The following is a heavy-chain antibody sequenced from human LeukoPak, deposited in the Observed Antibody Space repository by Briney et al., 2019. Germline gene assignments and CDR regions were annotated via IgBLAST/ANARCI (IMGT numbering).Heavy chain of an antibody. CDR2: MNPNSGNT. V-gene: IGHV1-8*01. J-gene: IGHJ4*02. D-gene: IGHD6-13*01. CDR1: GYTFTSYD. CDR3: ARVLRYSSSWYFDY. Sequence: ASVKVPCKASGYTFTSYDINWVRQATGQGLEWMGWMNPNSGNTGYAQKFQGRVTMTRNTSISTAYMELSSLRSEDTAVYYCARVLRYSSSWYFDYWGQGTLVTVSS.